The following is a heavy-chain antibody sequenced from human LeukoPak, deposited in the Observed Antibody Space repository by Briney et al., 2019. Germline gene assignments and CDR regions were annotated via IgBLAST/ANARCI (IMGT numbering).Heavy chain of an antibody. J-gene: IGHJ5*02. CDR3: ASPAVAHCSSTSCYPNWFDP. V-gene: IGHV4-30-2*01. Sequence: SQTLSLTCAVSGGSISSGGYSWSWIRQPPGKGLEWIGEINHSGSTNYNPSLKGRVTISVDTSKNQFSLKLSSVTAADTAVYYCASPAVAHCSSTSCYPNWFDPWGQGTLVTVSS. D-gene: IGHD2-2*01. CDR1: GGSISSGGYS. CDR2: INHSGST.